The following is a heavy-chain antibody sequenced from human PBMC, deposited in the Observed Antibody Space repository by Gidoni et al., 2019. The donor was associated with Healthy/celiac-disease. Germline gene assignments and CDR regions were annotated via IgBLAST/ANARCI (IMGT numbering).Heavy chain of an antibody. Sequence: EVQLVESGGGLVQPGGSLRLSCAASGFTVSRNYMSWVRQSPGKGLEWVSVMYSGGSTYYADSVKGRFTISRDNSKNTLYLQMNSLRAEDTAVYYCARDGKGDYYYYGMDVWGQGTTVTVSS. CDR3: ARDGKGDYYYYGMDV. J-gene: IGHJ6*02. CDR1: GFTVSRNY. CDR2: MYSGGST. D-gene: IGHD1-1*01. V-gene: IGHV3-66*01.